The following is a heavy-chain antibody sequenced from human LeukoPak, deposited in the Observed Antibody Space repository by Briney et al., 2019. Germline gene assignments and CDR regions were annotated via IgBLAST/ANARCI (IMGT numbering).Heavy chain of an antibody. Sequence: SETLSLTCTVSGDSISSSYWSWIRQPPGKTLEWIGYIYYTGTTNYNPSLKSRVTMSIDTSKNQFSLSLNSVTAAATAVYYCARGFYDRSGYSNCFDPWGQGTLVTVSS. J-gene: IGHJ5*02. CDR3: ARGFYDRSGYSNCFDP. CDR1: GDSISSSY. V-gene: IGHV4-59*01. CDR2: IYYTGTT. D-gene: IGHD3-22*01.